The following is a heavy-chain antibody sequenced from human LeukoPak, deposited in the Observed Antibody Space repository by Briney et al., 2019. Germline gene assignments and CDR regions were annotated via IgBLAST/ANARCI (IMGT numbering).Heavy chain of an antibody. V-gene: IGHV3-23*01. J-gene: IGHJ4*02. CDR3: AKEEWLLAVYFDY. D-gene: IGHD3-3*01. CDR1: GFTFSSHA. Sequence: GGSLRLSCAASGFTFSSHAMSWVRQAPGKGLEWVSTISGSGGSTYYADSVRGQFTISRDNSKNTLYLQMNSLRAEDTAVYYCAKEEWLLAVYFDYWGQGTLVTVSS. CDR2: ISGSGGST.